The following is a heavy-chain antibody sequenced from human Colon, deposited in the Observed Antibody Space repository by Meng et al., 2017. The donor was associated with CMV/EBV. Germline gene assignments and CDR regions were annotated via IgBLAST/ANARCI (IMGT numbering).Heavy chain of an antibody. CDR3: ARGGVLDTLASFDI. J-gene: IGHJ3*02. V-gene: IGHV3-30*04. D-gene: IGHD1-1*01. Sequence: GGSLRLSCAASGIILGDYVMHWVRQAPGKGLEWVAFISSAGTKTNYADAVKGRFTISRDNSRNIMYLQMNSLRPDDTAVYYCARGGVLDTLASFDIWGQGPLFPFSS. CDR2: ISSAGTKT. CDR1: GIILGDYV.